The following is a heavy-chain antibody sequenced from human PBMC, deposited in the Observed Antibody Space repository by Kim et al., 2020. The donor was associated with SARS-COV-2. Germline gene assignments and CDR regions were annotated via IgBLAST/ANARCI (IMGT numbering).Heavy chain of an antibody. D-gene: IGHD3-16*02. CDR1: GYTFTSYG. Sequence: ASVKVSCKASGYTFTSYGISWVRQAPGQGLEWMGWISAYNGNTNYAQKLQGRVTMTTDTSTSTAYMELRSLRSDDTAVYYCARDSPGFMITFWGVIDTDAFDIWGQGTMVTVSS. CDR3: ARDSPGFMITFWGVIDTDAFDI. CDR2: ISAYNGNT. V-gene: IGHV1-18*01. J-gene: IGHJ3*02.